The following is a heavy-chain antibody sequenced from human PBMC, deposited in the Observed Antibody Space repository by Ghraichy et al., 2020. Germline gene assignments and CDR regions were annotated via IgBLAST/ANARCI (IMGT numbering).Heavy chain of an antibody. V-gene: IGHV3-30*18. CDR3: AKRVGEEIDY. CDR2: ISYDGSNK. J-gene: IGHJ4*02. Sequence: GGSLRLSCAASGFTFSSYGMHWVRQAPGKGLEWVAVISYDGSNKYYADSVKGRFTISRDNSKNTLYLQMNSLRAEDTAVYYCAKRVGEEIDYWGQGTLVTVSS. D-gene: IGHD3-10*01. CDR1: GFTFSSYG.